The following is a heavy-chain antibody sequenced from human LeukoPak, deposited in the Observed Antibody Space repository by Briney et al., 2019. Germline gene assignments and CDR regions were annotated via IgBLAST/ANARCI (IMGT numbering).Heavy chain of an antibody. CDR2: IYYTGGT. D-gene: IGHD4-23*01. CDR1: GGSITSSSYY. CDR3: ASGTGGGNPFDY. V-gene: IGHV4-39*07. Sequence: PSETLSLTCSVSGGSITSSSYYWGWIRQPPEKGLEWIGSIYYTGGTYYSPSLKSRVTISVDTSKNQFSLKLSSVTAADTAVYYCASGTGGGNPFDYWGQGTLVTVSS. J-gene: IGHJ4*02.